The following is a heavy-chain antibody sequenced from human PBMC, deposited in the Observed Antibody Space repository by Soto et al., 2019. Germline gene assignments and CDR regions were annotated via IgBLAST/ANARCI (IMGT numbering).Heavy chain of an antibody. CDR3: ARGLLVGMVRGINNY. J-gene: IGHJ4*02. V-gene: IGHV3-11*01. CDR2: ISSSGSTI. CDR1: GFTFSDYY. D-gene: IGHD3-10*01. Sequence: GGSLRLSCAASGFTFSDYYMSWIRQAPGKGQEWVSYISSSGSTIYYADSVKGRFTISRDNAKNSLYLQMNSLRAEDTAVYYCARGLLVGMVRGINNYWGQGTLVTVSS.